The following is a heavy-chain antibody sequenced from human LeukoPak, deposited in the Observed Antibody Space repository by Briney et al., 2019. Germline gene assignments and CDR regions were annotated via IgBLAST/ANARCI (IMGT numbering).Heavy chain of an antibody. CDR2: ISGSGGSA. J-gene: IGHJ4*02. CDR1: GFTFSSYA. Sequence: GGSLRLSCAASGFTFSSYAMSWVRQAPGKGLEWVSAISGSGGSAYYADSVKGRFTISRDNSKNTLYLQMNSLRAEDTAVYYCAKARITIFGVVTALTYWGQGTLVTVSS. CDR3: AKARITIFGVVTALTY. D-gene: IGHD3-3*01. V-gene: IGHV3-23*01.